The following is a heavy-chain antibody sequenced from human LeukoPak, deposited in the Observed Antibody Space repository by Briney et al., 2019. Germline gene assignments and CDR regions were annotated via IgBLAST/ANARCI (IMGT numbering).Heavy chain of an antibody. Sequence: SETLSLTCTVSGYSISSGYYWGWIRQPPGKGLEWIGSIYHSGRTFYNPSLKSRVTISVDTSKNQFSLKLTSVTAADTAVYYCVRSGRGTYHYFDYWGQGTLVTVSS. V-gene: IGHV4-38-2*02. D-gene: IGHD1-26*01. CDR3: VRSGRGTYHYFDY. CDR2: IYHSGRT. J-gene: IGHJ4*02. CDR1: GYSISSGYY.